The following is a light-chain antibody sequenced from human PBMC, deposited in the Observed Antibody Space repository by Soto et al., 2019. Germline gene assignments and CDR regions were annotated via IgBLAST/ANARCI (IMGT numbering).Light chain of an antibody. V-gene: IGKV1-5*01. CDR1: QSISSW. CDR3: QHYNSLYT. J-gene: IGKJ2*01. CDR2: DAS. Sequence: DIQMTQSPSTLSASVGDRVTITSRASQSISSWLAWYQQKPGKAPKLLIYDASSLESGVPSRFSGSGSGTEFTLTISSLQPDAFATYYCQHYNSLYTFRQGTKLEIK.